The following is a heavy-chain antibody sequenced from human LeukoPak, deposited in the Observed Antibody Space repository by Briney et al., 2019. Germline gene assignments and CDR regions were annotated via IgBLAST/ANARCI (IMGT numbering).Heavy chain of an antibody. D-gene: IGHD4/OR15-4a*01. CDR1: GFTFMTYW. CDR3: ASRKDDYGDIDC. Sequence: GGSLRLSCAASGFTFMTYWMSWVRQAPGKGLEWVANIKQDVSEKYYVDSVKGRFTISRDNAKNSLYLQMNSLRAEDTAVYYCASRKDDYGDIDCWGQGTLVTVSS. CDR2: IKQDVSEK. V-gene: IGHV3-7*01. J-gene: IGHJ4*02.